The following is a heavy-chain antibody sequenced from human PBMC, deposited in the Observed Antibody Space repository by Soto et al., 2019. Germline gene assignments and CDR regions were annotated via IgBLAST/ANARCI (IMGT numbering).Heavy chain of an antibody. D-gene: IGHD3-10*01. Sequence: VQLSQSGGGLVQPGGSLRLSCAASGFTFSDYGMSWVRQAPGKGLEGVSTIRGSAGNTYYVDSVKGRFTISRDDSTNTVYLQMNSLRAEDTAVYYCAKPLWFGESVFDPWGQGTLVIVSS. CDR2: IRGSAGNT. CDR1: GFTFSDYG. CDR3: AKPLWFGESVFDP. J-gene: IGHJ5*02. V-gene: IGHV3-23*01.